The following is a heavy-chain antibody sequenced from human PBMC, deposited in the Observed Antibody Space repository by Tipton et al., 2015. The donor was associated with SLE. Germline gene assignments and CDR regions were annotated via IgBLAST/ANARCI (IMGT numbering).Heavy chain of an antibody. J-gene: IGHJ4*02. Sequence: TLSLTCSVSGVSISSPTYYWGWVRQPPGRGLEWIGEVNHGGITNYNPSLKSRVTISVDTSRNQFSLKLTSVTAADTAVYYCARSRLKGGFDYWGQGSLVPVSS. CDR2: VNHGGIT. CDR1: GVSISSPTYY. V-gene: IGHV4-39*07. D-gene: IGHD1-26*01. CDR3: ARSRLKGGFDY.